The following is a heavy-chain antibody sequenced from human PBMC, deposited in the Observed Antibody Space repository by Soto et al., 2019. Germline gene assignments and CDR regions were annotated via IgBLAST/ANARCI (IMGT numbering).Heavy chain of an antibody. CDR1: GFTFSSYA. V-gene: IGHV3-23*01. D-gene: IGHD6-6*01. CDR3: AKASSITAHAFDY. Sequence: GGSLRLSCAASGFTFSSYAMSWVRQAPGKGPEWVSAISGSGGSTYYADSVKGRFTISRDNSKNTLYLQMNSLRAEDPAVYYCAKASSITAHAFDYWGQGTLVTVSS. J-gene: IGHJ4*02. CDR2: ISGSGGST.